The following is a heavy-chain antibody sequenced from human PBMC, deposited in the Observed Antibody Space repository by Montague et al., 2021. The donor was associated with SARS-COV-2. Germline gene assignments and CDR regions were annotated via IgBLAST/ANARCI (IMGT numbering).Heavy chain of an antibody. CDR1: GGSISSYY. J-gene: IGHJ5*02. CDR3: ARAAGYNGNYGYNSFDH. V-gene: IGHV4-59*01. D-gene: IGHD1-7*01. CDR2: IYYSGST. Sequence: SETLSLTCTVSGGSISSYYWSWIRQPPGKGLEWIGYIYYSGSTNYNPSLKSRVTISVDTSKNQFSLKLSSVTAADTAVYYCARAAGYNGNYGYNSFDHWGQGTLVTVSS.